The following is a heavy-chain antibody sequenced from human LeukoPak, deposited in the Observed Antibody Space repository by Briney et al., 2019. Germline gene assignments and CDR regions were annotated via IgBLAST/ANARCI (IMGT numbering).Heavy chain of an antibody. J-gene: IGHJ4*02. D-gene: IGHD3-9*01. Sequence: GGSLRLSCAASGFTFSSYDMHWVRQATGKGLEWVSAIGYGGDTHYSGSVKGRFTISRENAKNSLYLQMNSLGAGDTAVYYCARGNILSGYMYWGQGTLVTVSS. CDR3: ARGNILSGYMY. CDR1: GFTFSSYD. CDR2: IGYGGDT. V-gene: IGHV3-13*04.